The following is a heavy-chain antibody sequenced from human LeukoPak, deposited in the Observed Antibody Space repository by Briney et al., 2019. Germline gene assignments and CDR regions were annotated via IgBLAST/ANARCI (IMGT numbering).Heavy chain of an antibody. V-gene: IGHV6-1*01. Sequence: SQTLSLTCAISGDSVFSTSVAWTWIRQSPSRGLEWLGRTSYRSKWNNDYAVSVKSRITINPDTSKNQFPLQLNFVTPKDTAVYYCLREYHNSYDYWGQGALVTVSS. CDR2: TSYRSKWNN. CDR1: GDSVFSTSVA. D-gene: IGHD1-1*01. CDR3: LREYHNSYDY. J-gene: IGHJ4*02.